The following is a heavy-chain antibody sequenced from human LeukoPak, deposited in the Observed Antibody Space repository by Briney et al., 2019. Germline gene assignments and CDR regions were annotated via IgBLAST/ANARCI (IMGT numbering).Heavy chain of an antibody. Sequence: GGSLRLSCAASGFTFNTFNMNWVRQTPGKGLEWVSSITSGGDYIYYADSVKGRFTTSRDNAKNSLSLQLNSLRVEDTAVYYCARGHYDVLAASYKWTPDYWGQGTLVTVSS. D-gene: IGHD3-9*01. V-gene: IGHV3-21*01. J-gene: IGHJ4*02. CDR2: ITSGGDYI. CDR1: GFTFNTFN. CDR3: ARGHYDVLAASYKWTPDY.